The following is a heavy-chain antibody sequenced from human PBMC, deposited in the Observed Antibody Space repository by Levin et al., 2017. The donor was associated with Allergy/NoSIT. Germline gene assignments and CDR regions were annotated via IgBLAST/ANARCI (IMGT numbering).Heavy chain of an antibody. D-gene: IGHD3-10*01. CDR3: ARTRGVIIYFDY. J-gene: IGHJ4*02. CDR1: GFTFSSYA. Sequence: SGGSLRLSCAASGFTFSSYAMHWVRQAPGKGLEYVSAISSNGGSTYYANSVKGRFTISRDNSKNTLYLQMGSLRAEDMAVYYCARTRGVIIYFDYWGQGTLVTVSS. CDR2: ISSNGGST. V-gene: IGHV3-64*01.